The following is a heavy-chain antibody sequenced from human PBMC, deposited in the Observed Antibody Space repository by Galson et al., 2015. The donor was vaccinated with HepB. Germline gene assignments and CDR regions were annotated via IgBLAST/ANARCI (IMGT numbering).Heavy chain of an antibody. D-gene: IGHD3-10*01. CDR3: ARGGVRGGFDI. CDR2: INGGASP. J-gene: IGHJ3*02. Sequence: QVQLQESGPGLVKPSETLSLTCAVHGASLSDQYWTWVRQPPGKGLEWVGAINGGASPDYNPSLKSQVSMSLDTSKNHFFLMLNSVTAADTALYYCARGGVRGGFDIWGQGTLVTVSS. V-gene: IGHV4-34*10. CDR1: GASLSDQY.